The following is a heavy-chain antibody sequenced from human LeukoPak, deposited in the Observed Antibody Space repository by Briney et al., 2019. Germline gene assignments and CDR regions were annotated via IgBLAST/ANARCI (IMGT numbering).Heavy chain of an antibody. CDR2: IYSVAST. Sequence: GWSLRLSCAASGFGVTNNYMSWVRQAPGKGLEFVSLIYSVASTYYADSVKGRFTISRDDSKNTVFLQMNSLGPEDTAIYFCTRPHSRGREILNWGQGALVTVSS. CDR3: TRPHSRGREILN. D-gene: IGHD3-10*01. CDR1: GFGVTNNY. J-gene: IGHJ1*01. V-gene: IGHV3-53*01.